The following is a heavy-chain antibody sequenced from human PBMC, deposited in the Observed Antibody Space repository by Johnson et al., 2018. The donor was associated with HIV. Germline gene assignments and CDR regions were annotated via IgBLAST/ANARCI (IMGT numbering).Heavy chain of an antibody. J-gene: IGHJ3*02. CDR2: IWYDGSNK. V-gene: IGHV3-33*08. Sequence: QMQLVESGGGVVQPGRSLRLSCAASGFTFSSYAMHWVRQAPGKGLEWVAVIWYDGSNKYYADSVKGRFTISRDNSENTLYLQMNSLRAEDTAVYYCAILPEWERSPEVVDSWGQGTMVTVSS. D-gene: IGHD1-26*01. CDR1: GFTFSSYA. CDR3: AILPEWERSPEVVDS.